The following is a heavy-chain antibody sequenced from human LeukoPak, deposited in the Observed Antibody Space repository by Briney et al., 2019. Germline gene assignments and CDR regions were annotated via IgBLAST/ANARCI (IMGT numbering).Heavy chain of an antibody. CDR1: GYTFTGYY. V-gene: IGHV1-69*13. D-gene: IGHD2-15*01. CDR2: IIPIFGTA. Sequence: SVKVSCKASGYTFTGYYMHWVRQAPGQGLEWLGGIIPIFGTANYAQKFQGRVTITADESTSTAYMELSSLRSEDTAVYYCARVATLAATVRGAFDIWGQGTMVTVSS. J-gene: IGHJ3*02. CDR3: ARVATLAATVRGAFDI.